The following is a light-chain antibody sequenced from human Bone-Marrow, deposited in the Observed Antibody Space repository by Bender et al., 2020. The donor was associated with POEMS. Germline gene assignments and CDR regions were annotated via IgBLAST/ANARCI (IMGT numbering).Light chain of an antibody. CDR1: SSDVGGFNY. Sequence: QSALTQPASVSGSPGQSITISCTGTSSDVGGFNYVSWYQQQPGKAPKLIIYDVTNRASGVSDRFSASKSGNTASLTISGLQAEDEADYYCGSYTSANTGVFGGGTKLTVL. CDR3: GSYTSANTGV. CDR2: DVT. J-gene: IGLJ3*02. V-gene: IGLV2-14*01.